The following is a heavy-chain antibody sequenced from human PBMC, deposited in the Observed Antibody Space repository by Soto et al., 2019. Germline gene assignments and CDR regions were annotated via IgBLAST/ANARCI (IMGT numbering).Heavy chain of an antibody. V-gene: IGHV3-30-3*01. D-gene: IGHD5-12*01. CDR1: GFTFSSYA. J-gene: IGHJ4*02. CDR3: ARAEMATITSGYYFDY. Sequence: GSLRLSCAASGFTFSSYAMHWVRQAPGKGLEWVAVISYDGSNKYYADSVKGRFTISRDNSKNTLYLQMNSLRAEDTAVYYCARAEMATITSGYYFDYWGQGTLVTVSS. CDR2: ISYDGSNK.